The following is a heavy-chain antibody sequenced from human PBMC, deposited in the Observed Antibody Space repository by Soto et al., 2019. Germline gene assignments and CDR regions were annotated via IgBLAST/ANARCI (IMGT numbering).Heavy chain of an antibody. CDR2: IDPSDSYT. Sequence: GESLKLSCKGSGYSFTSYWISWVRQMPGKGLEWMGRIDPSDSYTNYSPSFQGHVTISADKSISTAYLQWSSLKASDTAMYYCARHTWERYGMDVWGQGISVTVSS. CDR1: GYSFTSYW. J-gene: IGHJ6*02. D-gene: IGHD1-26*01. CDR3: ARHTWERYGMDV. V-gene: IGHV5-10-1*01.